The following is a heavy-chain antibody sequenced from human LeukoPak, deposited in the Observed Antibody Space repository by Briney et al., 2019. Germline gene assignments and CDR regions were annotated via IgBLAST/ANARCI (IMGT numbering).Heavy chain of an antibody. V-gene: IGHV1-2*02. J-gene: IGHJ4*02. D-gene: IGHD3-22*01. CDR3: ARITHYDSSGYTY. CDR2: INPNSGGT. CDR1: GYTFTGYF. Sequence: ASVKVSCKASGYTFTGYFMHWVRQAPGQGLEWMGWINPNSGGTNYAQKFQGRVTMTGDTSISTAYMELSRLRSDDTAVYYCARITHYDSSGYTYWGQGTLVTVSS.